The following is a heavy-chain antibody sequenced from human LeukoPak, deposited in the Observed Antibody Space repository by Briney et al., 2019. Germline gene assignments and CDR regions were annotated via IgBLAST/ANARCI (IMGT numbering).Heavy chain of an antibody. D-gene: IGHD5-24*01. Sequence: GGSLRLSCAASGFTFSTYSMNWVRQAPGKGLEWVSYISSSSSTIYYADSVKGRFTISRDNAKNSLFLQMNSLRDDNTAVYYCARASFQRWLQLGGDWGQGTLVTVSS. V-gene: IGHV3-48*02. CDR3: ARASFQRWLQLGGD. CDR1: GFTFSTYS. CDR2: ISSSSSTI. J-gene: IGHJ4*02.